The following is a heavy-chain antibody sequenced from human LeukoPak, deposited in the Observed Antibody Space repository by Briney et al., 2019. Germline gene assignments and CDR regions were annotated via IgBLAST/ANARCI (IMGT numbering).Heavy chain of an antibody. D-gene: IGHD4-17*01. CDR1: GGTFSSYA. Sequence: SVMVSCKASGGTFSSYAISWVRQAPGQGLEWMGRIIPILGIANYAQKFQGRVTITADKSTSTAYMELSSLRSEDTDVYYCARALRALDVWGQGTTVTVSS. V-gene: IGHV1-69*04. CDR2: IIPILGIA. CDR3: ARALRALDV. J-gene: IGHJ6*02.